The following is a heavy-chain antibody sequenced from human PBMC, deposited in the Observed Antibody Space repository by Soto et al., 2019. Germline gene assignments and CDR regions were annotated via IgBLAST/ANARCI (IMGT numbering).Heavy chain of an antibody. V-gene: IGHV4-31*11. CDR2: IYYSGST. CDR1: GGSVSSGSYY. Sequence: SETLSLTCAVSGGSVSSGSYYWSWIRQHPGKGLEWIGYIYYSGSTYYNPSLKSRVTISVDTSKNQFSLKLSSVTAADTAVYYCARKSDAFDIWGQGTMVTVSS. CDR3: ARKSDAFDI. J-gene: IGHJ3*02.